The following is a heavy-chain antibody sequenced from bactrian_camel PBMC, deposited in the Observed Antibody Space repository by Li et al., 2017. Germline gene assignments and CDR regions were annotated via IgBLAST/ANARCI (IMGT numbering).Heavy chain of an antibody. V-gene: IGHV3S53*01. CDR1: ASKSGRYC. D-gene: IGHD1*01. CDR2: LAHDGSI. Sequence: HVQLVESGGGTVPPGGSLTLSCAVSASKSGRYCMAWWRQAPGKDRDDREGVAALAHDGSISYLNSVKGRFTISTDSTRTTVYLQMNSLRPKDTAKYYCAAGWFVPIPERLKRDGYTYWGQGTQVTVS. J-gene: IGHJ4*01. CDR3: AAGWFVPIPERLKRDGYTY.